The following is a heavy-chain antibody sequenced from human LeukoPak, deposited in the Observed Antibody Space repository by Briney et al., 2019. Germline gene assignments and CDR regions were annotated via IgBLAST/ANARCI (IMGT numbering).Heavy chain of an antibody. V-gene: IGHV4-34*01. J-gene: IGHJ4*02. Sequence: SETLSLTCAVYGGSFSGYYWSWIRQPPGKGLEWIGEINHSGSTNYNPSLKSRVTMSVDTSKNQFSLKLSSVTAADTAVYYCARDRYYYDSSGYYGRFDYWGQGTLVTVSS. D-gene: IGHD3-22*01. CDR3: ARDRYYYDSSGYYGRFDY. CDR1: GGSFSGYY. CDR2: INHSGST.